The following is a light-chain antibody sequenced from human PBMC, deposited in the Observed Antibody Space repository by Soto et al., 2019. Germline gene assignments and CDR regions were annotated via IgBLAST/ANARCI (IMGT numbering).Light chain of an antibody. V-gene: IGLV1-44*01. CDR1: SSNIGSNT. CDR3: AARDDSLNGWV. Sequence: QSVLTQTPSASGTPGQRVTISCSGSSSNIGSNTVNWYQQLPGTAPKLLIYNNNQRPSGVPDRFSGSKSGTSASLAISGLQSEDEADYYCAARDDSLNGWVFGGGTKLTVL. CDR2: NNN. J-gene: IGLJ3*02.